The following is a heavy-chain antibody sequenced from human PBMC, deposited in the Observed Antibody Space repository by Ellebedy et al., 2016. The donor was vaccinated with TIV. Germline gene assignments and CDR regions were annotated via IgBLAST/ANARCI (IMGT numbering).Heavy chain of an antibody. CDR2: IKSKTDGGAA. D-gene: IGHD5-18*01. J-gene: IGHJ4*02. Sequence: GESLKISCAASGFTFSNAWMNWGREAPGKGLEWVGRIKSKTDGGAADYAAPVKGRFTISRDDSKNTLYLQMTSLKTEDTAVYFCTTVYRYNYDSVWGQGTLVTVSS. CDR1: GFTFSNAW. V-gene: IGHV3-15*01. CDR3: TTVYRYNYDSV.